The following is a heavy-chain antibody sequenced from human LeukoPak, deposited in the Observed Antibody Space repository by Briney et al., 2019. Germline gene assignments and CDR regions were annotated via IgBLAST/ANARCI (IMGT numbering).Heavy chain of an antibody. CDR1: DGSISSSDC. CDR2: TSHGGVI. Sequence: SGTLSLTCAVSDGSISSSDCWSWVRQAPGKGLDWIGETSHGGVIHYNPSLKSRVTISLDKSKNQFSLNLNSVTAADTAVYYCARNRPSGWLFDYWGQGILVTVSS. CDR3: ARNRPSGWLFDY. D-gene: IGHD6-19*01. V-gene: IGHV4-4*02. J-gene: IGHJ4*02.